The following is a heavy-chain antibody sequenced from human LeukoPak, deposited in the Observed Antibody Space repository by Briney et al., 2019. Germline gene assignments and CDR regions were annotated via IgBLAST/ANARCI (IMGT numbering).Heavy chain of an antibody. D-gene: IGHD6-6*01. CDR1: GVSICGYY. CDR2: IYSCGRT. J-gene: IGHJ5*02. CDR3: ARVRIAARPSEAGKSNWFDP. V-gene: IGHV4-59*12. Sequence: SETLSLTCTGSGVSICGYYWSWIRQPPGKGLEWIGGIYSCGRTNYNPSLKRRVTISVDTSMNQYSLPLSSVPAAHAAGYYFARVRIAARPSEAGKSNWFDPWGQGTLVTVSS.